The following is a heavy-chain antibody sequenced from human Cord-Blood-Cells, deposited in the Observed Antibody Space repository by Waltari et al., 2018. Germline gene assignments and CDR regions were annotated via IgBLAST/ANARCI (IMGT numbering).Heavy chain of an antibody. CDR2: IKQDGSEK. Sequence: EVQLVESGGGLVQPGGSLRLSCSASGFTLSSYWISWVRPAPGKGLEWVANIKQDGSEKYYVDSVKGRFTISRDNAKNSLYLQMNSLRAEDTAVYYCARSSYAFDIWGQGTMVTVSS. CDR3: ARSSYAFDI. J-gene: IGHJ3*02. V-gene: IGHV3-7*01. CDR1: GFTLSSYW. D-gene: IGHD6-13*01.